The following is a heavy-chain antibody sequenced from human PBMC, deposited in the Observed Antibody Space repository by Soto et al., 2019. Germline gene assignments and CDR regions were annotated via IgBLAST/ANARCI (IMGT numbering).Heavy chain of an antibody. V-gene: IGHV4-39*01. CDR2: IYYSGST. CDR1: GGSISSSSYY. D-gene: IGHD3-22*01. J-gene: IGHJ4*02. Sequence: SETLSLTCTVSGGSISSSSYYWGWIRQPPGKGLEWIGSIYYSGSTYYNPSLKSRVTISVGTSKNQFSLKLSSVTAADTAVYYCARTRKDITMIVVANDYWGQGTLVTVSS. CDR3: ARTRKDITMIVVANDY.